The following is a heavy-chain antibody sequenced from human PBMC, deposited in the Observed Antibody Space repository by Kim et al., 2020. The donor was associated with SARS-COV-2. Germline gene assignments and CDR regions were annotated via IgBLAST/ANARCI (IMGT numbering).Heavy chain of an antibody. CDR3: VRGYYNDGSGYYVLFGRYFVL. D-gene: IGHD3-22*01. Sequence: SETLSLTCAVYGGSFSGYYWSWIRQPPGKGLEWIGEINHGGSTNYNPSLKSRVTVSVDTSKNQFSLKLSSVTAADTTVYYCVRGYYNDGSGYYVLFGRYFVLWGRGTHVTVSS. CDR2: INHGGST. CDR1: GGSFSGYY. V-gene: IGHV4-34*01. J-gene: IGHJ2*01.